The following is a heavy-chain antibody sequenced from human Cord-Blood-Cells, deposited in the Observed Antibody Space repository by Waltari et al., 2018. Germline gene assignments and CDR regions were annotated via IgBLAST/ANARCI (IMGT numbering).Heavy chain of an antibody. V-gene: IGHV3-15*01. J-gene: IGHJ4*02. Sequence: EVQLVESGGGLVKPGGSLRLSCAASGFTFSNAWMSWLRPAPGKGLEWVGRIKSKTDGGTTDYAAPVKGRFTISRDDSKNTLYLQMNSLKTEDTAVYYCTTDVVDCSGGSCYYFDYWGQGTLVTVSS. CDR3: TTDVVDCSGGSCYYFDY. D-gene: IGHD2-15*01. CDR1: GFTFSNAW. CDR2: IKSKTDGGTT.